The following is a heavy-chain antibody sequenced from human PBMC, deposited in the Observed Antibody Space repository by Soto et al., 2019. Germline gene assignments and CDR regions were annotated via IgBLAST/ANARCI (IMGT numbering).Heavy chain of an antibody. CDR2: ISYDGSNK. D-gene: IGHD3-22*01. J-gene: IGHJ1*01. Sequence: QVQLVESGGGVVQPGRSLRLSCAASGFTFSSYGMHWVRQAPGKGLEWVAVISYDGSNKYYADSVKGRFTISRDNSKNTLYLQMNSLGAEDTAVYYCAKAGYYDSSGYSGYFQHWGQGTLVTVSS. CDR3: AKAGYYDSSGYSGYFQH. CDR1: GFTFSSYG. V-gene: IGHV3-30*18.